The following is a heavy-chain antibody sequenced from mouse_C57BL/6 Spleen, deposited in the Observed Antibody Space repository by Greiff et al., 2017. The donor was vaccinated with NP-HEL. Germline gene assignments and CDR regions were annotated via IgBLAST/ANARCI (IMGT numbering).Heavy chain of an antibody. CDR1: GYTFTSYW. V-gene: IGHV1-55*01. Sequence: VQLQQPGAELVKPGASVKMSCKASGYTFTSYWITWVKQRPGQGLEWIGDIYPGSGSTNYNEKFKSKATLTVDTSSSTAYMQLSSLTSEDSAVYYCARGGSSSFYGYFDVWGTGTTVTVSS. J-gene: IGHJ1*03. CDR2: IYPGSGST. CDR3: ARGGSSSFYGYFDV. D-gene: IGHD1-1*01.